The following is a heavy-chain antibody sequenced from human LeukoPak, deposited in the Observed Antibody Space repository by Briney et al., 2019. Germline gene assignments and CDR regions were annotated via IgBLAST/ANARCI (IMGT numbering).Heavy chain of an antibody. CDR1: GGSISSGGHY. J-gene: IGHJ3*01. V-gene: IGHV4-61*02. CDR2: ISSTGST. D-gene: IGHD6-19*01. CDR3: ARHITVTYDAFDL. Sequence: PSETLSLTCTVSGGSISSGGHYWSWIRQPAGKGLEYLGRISSTGSTNYNPSLRSRVTISADTSKNHFSLKLTSVTAADTAVYYCARHITVTYDAFDLWGRGTIVTVSS.